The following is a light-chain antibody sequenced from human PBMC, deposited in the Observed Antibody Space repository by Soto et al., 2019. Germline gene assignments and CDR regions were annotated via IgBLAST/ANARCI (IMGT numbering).Light chain of an antibody. V-gene: IGLV2-14*01. CDR1: SSDVGGYNF. J-gene: IGLJ2*01. CDR3: SSYTSSSTLVV. Sequence: QSALTQPASVSGSPGQSITIPCTGTSSDVGGYNFVSWYQQYPGKAPKLMIYDVTNRPSGASNRFSASKSGNTASLTISGLQAEDEANYYCSSYTSSSTLVVFGGGTKLTVL. CDR2: DVT.